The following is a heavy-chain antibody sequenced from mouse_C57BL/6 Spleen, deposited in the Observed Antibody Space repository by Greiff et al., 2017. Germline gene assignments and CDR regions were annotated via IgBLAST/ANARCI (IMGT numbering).Heavy chain of an antibody. CDR3: ARADYIDY. CDR1: GFTFSDYG. CDR2: ISSGSSTI. V-gene: IGHV5-17*01. D-gene: IGHD2-12*01. Sequence: EVQGVESGGGLVKPGGSLKLSCAASGFTFSDYGIHWVRQAPEKGLGWVAYISSGSSTIYYADTVKGRFTISRDNAKNTLFLQMTSLRSEDTAMYYCARADYIDYWGQGTTLTVSS. J-gene: IGHJ2*01.